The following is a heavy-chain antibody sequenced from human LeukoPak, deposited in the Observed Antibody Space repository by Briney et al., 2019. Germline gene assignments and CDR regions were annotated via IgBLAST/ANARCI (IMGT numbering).Heavy chain of an antibody. Sequence: KTSVTLSLTCTVSGDSVNNDFFWGWVRQPPGKELEWIGSFCLGRDTYYRPSLKRRVTISVDTSKNQVSLNLNPVTAADTAVYYCARWASISREPGGFFDHWGQGTLVTVSS. CDR3: ARWASISREPGGFFDH. J-gene: IGHJ4*02. D-gene: IGHD1-14*01. V-gene: IGHV4-38-2*02. CDR1: GDSVNNDFF. CDR2: FCLGRDT.